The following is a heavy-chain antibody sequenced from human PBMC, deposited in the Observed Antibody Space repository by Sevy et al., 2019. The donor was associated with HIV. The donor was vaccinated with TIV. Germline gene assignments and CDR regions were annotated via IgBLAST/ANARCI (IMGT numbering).Heavy chain of an antibody. Sequence: SETLSLTCTVSGGSFSSYYWSWIRQPPGKGLEWIGYICYNGSTNSNPSLRGRVTISAHTSKNQLSLKLKSATTADTGMYYCARGKVLFDYWSQGTLVTVSS. CDR2: ICYNGST. J-gene: IGHJ4*02. D-gene: IGHD3-10*01. CDR3: ARGKVLFDY. V-gene: IGHV4-59*01. CDR1: GGSFSSYY.